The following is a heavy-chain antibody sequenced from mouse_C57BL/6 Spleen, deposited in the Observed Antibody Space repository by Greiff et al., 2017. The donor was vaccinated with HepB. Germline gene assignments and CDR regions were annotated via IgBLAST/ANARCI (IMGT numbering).Heavy chain of an antibody. Sequence: QVQLQQSGAELVKPGASVKISCKASGYAFSSYWMNWVKQRPGKGLEWIGQIYPGDGDTNYNGKFKGKATLTADKSSSTAYMQLSSLTSEDSAVYFCARSNIYDGGMDYWGQGTSVTVSS. D-gene: IGHD2-3*01. CDR3: ARSNIYDGGMDY. J-gene: IGHJ4*01. CDR1: GYAFSSYW. V-gene: IGHV1-80*01. CDR2: IYPGDGDT.